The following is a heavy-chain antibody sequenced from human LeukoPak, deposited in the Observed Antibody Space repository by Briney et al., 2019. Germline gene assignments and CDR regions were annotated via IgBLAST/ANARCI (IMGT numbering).Heavy chain of an antibody. CDR2: ISAYNGNT. CDR3: SRASTITAPGATPNDF. D-gene: IGHD6-13*01. CDR1: GYTFTSYG. J-gene: IGHJ4*02. V-gene: IGHV1-18*01. Sequence: ASVKVSCKASGYTFTSYGISWVRQAPGQGLEWMGWISAYNGNTNYAQKLQGRVTMTTDTSTSTVYMELSSLRPDDSAVYFCSRASTITAPGATPNDFWGQGTLVTVSS.